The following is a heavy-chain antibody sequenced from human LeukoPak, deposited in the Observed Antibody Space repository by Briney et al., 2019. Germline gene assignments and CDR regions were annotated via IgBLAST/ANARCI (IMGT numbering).Heavy chain of an antibody. J-gene: IGHJ5*02. V-gene: IGHV1-2*06. Sequence: ASVKVSCKASGYTFTGYYMHWVRQAPGQGLEWMGRINPNSGGTNYAQKFQGRVTMTRDTSISTAYMELSRLRSDDTAVYYSAREGYSSSFGNWFDPWGQGTLVTVSS. D-gene: IGHD6-13*01. CDR2: INPNSGGT. CDR3: AREGYSSSFGNWFDP. CDR1: GYTFTGYY.